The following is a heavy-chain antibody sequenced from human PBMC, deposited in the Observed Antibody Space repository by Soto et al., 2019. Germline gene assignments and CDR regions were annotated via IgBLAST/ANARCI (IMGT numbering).Heavy chain of an antibody. CDR3: APTAVAAPIDY. Sequence: GGSLRLSCAASGFTFSSYSMNWVRQAPGKGLEWVSSISSSSSYIYYADSVKGRFTISRDNAKNSLYLQMNSLRAEDTAVYYCAPTAVAAPIDYWGQGTLVTVSS. V-gene: IGHV3-21*01. D-gene: IGHD6-19*01. J-gene: IGHJ4*02. CDR1: GFTFSSYS. CDR2: ISSSSSYI.